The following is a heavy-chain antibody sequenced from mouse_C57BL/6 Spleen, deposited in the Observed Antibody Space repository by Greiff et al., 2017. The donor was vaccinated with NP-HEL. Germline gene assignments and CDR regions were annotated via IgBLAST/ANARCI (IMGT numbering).Heavy chain of an antibody. Sequence: QVQLQQPGAELVRPGTSVKLSCKASGYTFTSYWMHWVKQRPGQGLEWIGVIDPSDSYTNYNQKFKGKATLTVDTSSSTAYMQLSSLTASDSSVYYCARSDYWGQGTTLAV. CDR3: ARSDY. CDR1: GYTFTSYW. J-gene: IGHJ2*01. CDR2: IDPSDSYT. V-gene: IGHV1-59*01.